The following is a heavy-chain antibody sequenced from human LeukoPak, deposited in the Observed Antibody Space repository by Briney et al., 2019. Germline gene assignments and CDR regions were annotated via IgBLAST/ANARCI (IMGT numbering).Heavy chain of an antibody. D-gene: IGHD2-15*01. CDR1: GGTFSSYA. CDR2: IIPILGIA. Sequence: SVKVSCKASGGTFSSYAISLVRQAPGQGLEWMGRIIPILGIANYAQKFQGRVTITADKSTSTAYMELSSLRSEDTAVYYCASFGGVVVVVAATPLYYYYYMDVWGKGTTVTVSS. CDR3: ASFGGVVVVVAATPLYYYYYMDV. J-gene: IGHJ6*03. V-gene: IGHV1-69*04.